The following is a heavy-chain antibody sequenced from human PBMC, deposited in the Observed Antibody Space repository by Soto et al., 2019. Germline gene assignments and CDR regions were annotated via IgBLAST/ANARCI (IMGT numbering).Heavy chain of an antibody. CDR2: IYSGGST. J-gene: IGHJ4*02. V-gene: IGHV3-66*04. CDR3: AGLILATTEHDY. CDR1: GFTVSSNY. D-gene: IGHD5-12*01. Sequence: EVQLVESGGGLVQPGGSLRLSCAASGFTVSSNYMSWVRQAPGNGLEWVSVIYSGGSTYYADSVKGRFTISRDNSKNTLYGQMNSLRVEDTAVYDCAGLILATTEHDYWGQGTLVT.